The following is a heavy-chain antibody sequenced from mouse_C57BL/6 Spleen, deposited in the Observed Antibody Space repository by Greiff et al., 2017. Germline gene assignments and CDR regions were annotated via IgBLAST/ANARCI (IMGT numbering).Heavy chain of an antibody. CDR3: ARGGLRLKY. J-gene: IGHJ3*01. D-gene: IGHD2-4*01. CDR2: ISYDGSN. Sequence: VQLQQSGPGLVKPSQSLSLTCSVTGYSITSGYYWNWIRQFPGNKLEWMGYISYDGSNNYNPSLKNRISITRDTSKNQFFLKLNSVTTEDTATYYCARGGLRLKYWGQGTLVTVSA. V-gene: IGHV3-6*01. CDR1: GYSITSGYY.